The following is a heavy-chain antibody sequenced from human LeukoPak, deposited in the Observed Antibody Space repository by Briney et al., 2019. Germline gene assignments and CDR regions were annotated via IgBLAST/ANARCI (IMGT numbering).Heavy chain of an antibody. Sequence: GGSLRLSCAASGFTVSSNYMSWVRQAPGKGLEWVSVIYSGGSTYYADSVKGRFTISRDNSKNTLYLQMNSLTTEDTAVYYCARGGDFGVPAPLGIDAFDFWGQGTMVTVSS. CDR2: IYSGGST. CDR3: ARGGDFGVPAPLGIDAFDF. CDR1: GFTVSSNY. V-gene: IGHV3-53*01. D-gene: IGHD2-2*01. J-gene: IGHJ3*01.